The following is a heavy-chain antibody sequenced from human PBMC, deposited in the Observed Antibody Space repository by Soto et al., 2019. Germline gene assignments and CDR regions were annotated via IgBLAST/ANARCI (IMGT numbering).Heavy chain of an antibody. Sequence: SETLSLTCTFSCGSIISYYWSWIRQPAGKGLEWIGRIYTSGSTNYNPSLKSRVTMSVDTSKNQFSLKLSSVTAADTAVYYCAREIAVAGTGVSWFDPWGQGTLVTVSS. J-gene: IGHJ5*02. V-gene: IGHV4-4*07. CDR2: IYTSGST. CDR3: AREIAVAGTGVSWFDP. D-gene: IGHD6-19*01. CDR1: CGSIISYY.